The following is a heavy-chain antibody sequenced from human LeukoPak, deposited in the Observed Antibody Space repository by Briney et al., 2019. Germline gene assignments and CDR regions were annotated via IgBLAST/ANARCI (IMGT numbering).Heavy chain of an antibody. CDR2: VYYSGTT. Sequence: PSETLSLTCTVSGGSISSSSYYWGWIRQPPGKGLEWIGSVYYSGTTYYNPSLKSRVTISVDTSKNQFSLKLSSVTAADTAVYYCARTRYYYNSRSYGAPYYFDYWGQGTLVTVSS. CDR3: ARTRYYYNSRSYGAPYYFDY. V-gene: IGHV4-39*01. CDR1: GGSISSSSYY. J-gene: IGHJ4*02. D-gene: IGHD3-10*01.